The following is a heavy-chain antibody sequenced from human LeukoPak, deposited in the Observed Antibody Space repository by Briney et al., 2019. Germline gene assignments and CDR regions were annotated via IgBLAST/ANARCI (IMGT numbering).Heavy chain of an antibody. V-gene: IGHV4-59*08. CDR3: ARHMYSGRYYGTDF. Sequence: SETLSPTCTVSGGSINSYYWSWIRQPPGKGLEWIGYIYDSGNTDYNPSLKSRVTISVDTSKNQFSLKLSSVTAADTAVYYCARHMYSGRYYGTDFWGQGTLVTVSS. J-gene: IGHJ4*02. CDR1: GGSINSYY. D-gene: IGHD1-26*01. CDR2: IYDSGNT.